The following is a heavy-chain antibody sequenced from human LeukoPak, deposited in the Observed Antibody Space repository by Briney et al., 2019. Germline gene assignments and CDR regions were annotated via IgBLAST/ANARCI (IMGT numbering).Heavy chain of an antibody. J-gene: IGHJ6*03. CDR3: ARGLSGYDYYYYYYMDV. Sequence: ASVKVSCKASGYTFTSYDINWVRQAHGQGLEWMGWMNPNSGNTGYAQKFQGRVTMTRNTSISTAYMELSSLRSEDTAVYYCARGLSGYDYYYYYYMDVWGKGTTVTVSS. CDR2: MNPNSGNT. D-gene: IGHD5-12*01. CDR1: GYTFTSYD. V-gene: IGHV1-8*01.